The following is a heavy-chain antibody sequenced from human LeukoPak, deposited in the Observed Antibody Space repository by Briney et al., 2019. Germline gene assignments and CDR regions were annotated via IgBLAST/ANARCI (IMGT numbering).Heavy chain of an antibody. CDR3: ARVRSSGRVPAATGGSGDGPYNWFDP. Sequence: GGSLRLSCAASGFTFSSYSMNWVRQAPGKGLEWVSSISSSSSYIYCADSVKGRFTISRDNAKNSLYLQMNSLRAEDTAVYYCARVRSSGRVPAATGGSGDGPYNWFDPWGQGTLVTVSS. CDR2: ISSSSSYI. V-gene: IGHV3-21*01. J-gene: IGHJ5*02. CDR1: GFTFSSYS. D-gene: IGHD2-2*01.